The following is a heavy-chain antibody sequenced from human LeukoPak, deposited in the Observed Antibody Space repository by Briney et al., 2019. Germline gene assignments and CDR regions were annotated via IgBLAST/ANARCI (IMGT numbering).Heavy chain of an antibody. Sequence: GGSLRLSCAASGFTFSSYAMSWVRQAPGKGLEWVSCISGSGASTYYADSVKGRFIISRDNSKNTLYPQMNSLRAEDTAIYYCAKYTREFDYWGQGTLVTVSS. CDR3: AKYTREFDY. CDR2: ISGSGAST. D-gene: IGHD6-13*01. V-gene: IGHV3-23*01. J-gene: IGHJ4*02. CDR1: GFTFSSYA.